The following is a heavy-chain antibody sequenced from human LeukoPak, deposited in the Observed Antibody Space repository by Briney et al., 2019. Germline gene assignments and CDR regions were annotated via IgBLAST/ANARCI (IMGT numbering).Heavy chain of an antibody. CDR2: IKQDGSEK. J-gene: IGHJ6*02. D-gene: IGHD3-16*01. CDR1: GFTFSSYW. CDR3: ARDPSFDYYYYGMDV. V-gene: IGHV3-7*03. Sequence: GGSLRLSCAASGFTFSSYWMSWVRQAPGKGLEWVANIKQDGSEKYYVDSVKGRFTIFRDNAKNSLYLQMNSLRAEGTAVYYCARDPSFDYYYYGMDVWGQGTTVTVSS.